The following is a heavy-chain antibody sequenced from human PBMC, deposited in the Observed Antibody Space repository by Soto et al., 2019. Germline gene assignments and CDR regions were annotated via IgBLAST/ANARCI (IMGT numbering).Heavy chain of an antibody. V-gene: IGHV1-2*02. CDR3: PKGGAILSSGTRVYLYKAMDV. Sequence: ASVKVSCKASGYTLTGYYVHWVRQAPGHGLERMGLITPDTSDTYLAQSSPRPVTMNMDPSIQTPYTELRGLTSDHTAEYYCPKGGAILSSGTRVYLYKAMDVWGQGTTGTVSS. CDR2: ITPDTSDT. J-gene: IGHJ6*02. CDR1: GYTLTGYY. D-gene: IGHD1-1*01.